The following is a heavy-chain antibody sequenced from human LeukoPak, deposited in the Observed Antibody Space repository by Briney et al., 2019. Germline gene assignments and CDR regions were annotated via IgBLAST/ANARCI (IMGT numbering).Heavy chain of an antibody. D-gene: IGHD6-13*01. V-gene: IGHV3-23*01. CDR3: ATVGYSSWHTIDY. J-gene: IGHJ4*02. CDR2: ISGSGGST. Sequence: GGSLRLSCAASGFTFSSYAMSWVRQAPGKGLEWVSAISGSGGSTYYADSVKGRFTISRDNSKNTLYLQMNSLRAEDTAVYYCATVGYSSWHTIDYWRQGSLVSVSS. CDR1: GFTFSSYA.